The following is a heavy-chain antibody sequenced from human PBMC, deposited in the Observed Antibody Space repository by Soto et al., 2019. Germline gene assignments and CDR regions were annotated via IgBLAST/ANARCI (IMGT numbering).Heavy chain of an antibody. V-gene: IGHV4-59*01. J-gene: IGHJ6*02. CDR2: IYYSGST. CDR1: GGSISSYY. Sequence: SETLSLTCTVSGGSISSYYWSWIRQPPGKGLEWIGYIYYSGSTNYNPSLKSRVTISVDTSKNQFSLKLSSVTAADTAVYYCARVILRANYYYYGMDVWGQGTTVTVSS. CDR3: ARVILRANYYYYGMDV. D-gene: IGHD3-9*01.